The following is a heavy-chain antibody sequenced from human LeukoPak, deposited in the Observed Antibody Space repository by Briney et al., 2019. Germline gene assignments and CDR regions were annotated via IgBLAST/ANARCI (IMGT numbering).Heavy chain of an antibody. CDR2: INPNSGGT. V-gene: IGHV1-2*02. J-gene: IGHJ1*01. D-gene: IGHD2-2*02. CDR1: GYTFTGYY. CDR3: ARDYCSSTSCYTYFQH. Sequence: ASVKVSCKASGYTFTGYYMHWVRQAPGQGLEWMGWINPNSGGTNYAQKFQGRVTMTRDTSISTAYMELSRLRSDDTAVYYCARDYCSSTSCYTYFQHWGQRTLVTVSS.